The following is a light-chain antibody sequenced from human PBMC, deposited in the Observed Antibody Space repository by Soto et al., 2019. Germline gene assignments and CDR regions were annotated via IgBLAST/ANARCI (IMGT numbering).Light chain of an antibody. CDR3: QQYGSLSWT. V-gene: IGKV3-20*01. Sequence: DIVLTQSPCTLSSSPGETAPGSCMPSQYVTSGDSLAWYQQKPGQAPRIIIFGASGRATGIPDRFSGSGSGTDFTLTISRLEPEDFAVYYCQQYGSLSWTFGQGTKVDIK. CDR1: QYVTSGD. CDR2: GAS. J-gene: IGKJ1*01.